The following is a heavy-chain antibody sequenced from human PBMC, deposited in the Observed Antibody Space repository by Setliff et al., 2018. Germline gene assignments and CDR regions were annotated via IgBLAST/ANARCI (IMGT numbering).Heavy chain of an antibody. V-gene: IGHV3-21*01. CDR1: GFTFSSYS. Sequence: VGSLRLSCAASGFTFSSYSMNWVRQAPGKGLGWVSSISTSSSYIYYADSVRGRFTISRDNAKKSLFLQMDSLRAEDTAVYFCATARRGYHYGSESLFDDWGQGTLVTVSS. J-gene: IGHJ4*02. D-gene: IGHD3-10*01. CDR3: ATARRGYHYGSESLFDD. CDR2: ISTSSSYI.